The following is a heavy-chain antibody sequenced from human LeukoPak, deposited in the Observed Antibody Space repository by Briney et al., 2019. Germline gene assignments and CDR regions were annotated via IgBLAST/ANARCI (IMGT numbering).Heavy chain of an antibody. CDR3: AKEGTGIHFDY. CDR1: GFTFSSNA. D-gene: IGHD1-1*01. CDR2: ISYDGGNT. V-gene: IGHV3-30-3*01. J-gene: IGHJ4*02. Sequence: QPGGSLRLSCAASGFTFSSNAIHWVRQAPGKGLEWVAEISYDGGNTYYADSVKGRITISRDNSKNTPYLQMNSLRAEDTAVYYCAKEGTGIHFDYWGQGTLVTVSS.